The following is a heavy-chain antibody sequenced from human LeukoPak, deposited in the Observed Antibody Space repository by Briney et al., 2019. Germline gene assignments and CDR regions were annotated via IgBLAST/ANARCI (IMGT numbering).Heavy chain of an antibody. J-gene: IGHJ3*02. CDR1: GFTFSSFA. V-gene: IGHV3-23*01. CDR3: AKCSASYYNDAFGM. Sequence: PGGSLRLSCAASGFTFSSFAMTWVRQAPGKGLEWVSYIRGGGAGTRYADPVRGRFTISRDNSKNTLYLQMDSLSVEDTATYYCAKCSASYYNDAFGMWGQGTMVTVSS. CDR2: IRGGGAGT. D-gene: IGHD3-10*02.